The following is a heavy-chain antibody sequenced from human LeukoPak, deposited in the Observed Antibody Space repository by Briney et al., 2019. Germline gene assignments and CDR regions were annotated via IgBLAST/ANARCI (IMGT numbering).Heavy chain of an antibody. J-gene: IGHJ4*02. CDR2: IYSGGST. V-gene: IGHV3-53*04. CDR3: ARHEAAAGTPVDY. Sequence: GGSLRLSCAASGFTVSSNYMSWVRQAPGKGLEWVSVIYSGGSTYYADSVKGRLTISRHNSRNTLYLQMNSLRAEDTAVYYCARHEAAAGTPVDYWGQGTLVTVSS. D-gene: IGHD6-13*01. CDR1: GFTVSSNY.